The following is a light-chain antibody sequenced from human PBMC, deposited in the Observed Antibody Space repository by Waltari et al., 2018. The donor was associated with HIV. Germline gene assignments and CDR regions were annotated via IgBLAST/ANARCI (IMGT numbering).Light chain of an antibody. CDR3: QTWGNGIRV. Sequence: QLQLTQSPPASASLGASVKLTCTLSSGHSVYGIAWPQQYPGKAHRYLMKLESDGSHTKGDGVPDRFSGSSSGAKRYLTISSLQSDDEADYYCQTWGNGIRVFGGGTKVTVL. CDR2: LESDGSH. CDR1: SGHSVYG. J-gene: IGLJ3*02. V-gene: IGLV4-69*01.